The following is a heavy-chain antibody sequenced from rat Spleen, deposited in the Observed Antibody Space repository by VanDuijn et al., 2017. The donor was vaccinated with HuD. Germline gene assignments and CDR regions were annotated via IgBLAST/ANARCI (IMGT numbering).Heavy chain of an antibody. D-gene: IGHD1-12*01. Sequence: EVQLVESGGGLVQPGRSLKLSCAASGFTFSNYGMAWVCQAPTKGLEWVATISYDGSSTYYRDSGKGRVTIHRDNAKSTLYLQMDSLRSENTATYYCARHWDSYALFDYWGQGVMVTVSS. V-gene: IGHV5-29*01. CDR2: ISYDGSST. CDR1: GFTFSNYG. CDR3: ARHWDSYALFDY. J-gene: IGHJ2*01.